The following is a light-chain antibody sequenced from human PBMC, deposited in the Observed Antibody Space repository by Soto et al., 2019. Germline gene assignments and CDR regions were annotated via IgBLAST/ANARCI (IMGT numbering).Light chain of an antibody. CDR1: SSNIGNNA. J-gene: IGLJ1*01. V-gene: IGLV1-36*01. CDR3: AAWDDSLNAYV. CDR2: YDD. Sequence: QSVLTQPPSVSEAPRQRVTISCSGSSSNIGNNAVNWYQQLPGQAPKIVIYYDDLLTSGVSDRFSGSKSSISASLAISDLQSDDEAEYYCAAWDDSLNAYVFGPGTKVTVL.